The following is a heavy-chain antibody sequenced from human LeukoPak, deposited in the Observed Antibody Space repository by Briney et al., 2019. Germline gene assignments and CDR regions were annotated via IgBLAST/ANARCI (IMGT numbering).Heavy chain of an antibody. Sequence: GGSLRLSCAASGFTFSSYSMNWVRQAPGKGLEWVSSISSSSSCIYYADSVKGRFTISRDNAKNSLYLQMNSLRAEDTAVYYCAREDYGDYFFDYWGQGTLVTVSS. V-gene: IGHV3-21*01. J-gene: IGHJ4*02. CDR2: ISSSSSCI. D-gene: IGHD4-17*01. CDR3: AREDYGDYFFDY. CDR1: GFTFSSYS.